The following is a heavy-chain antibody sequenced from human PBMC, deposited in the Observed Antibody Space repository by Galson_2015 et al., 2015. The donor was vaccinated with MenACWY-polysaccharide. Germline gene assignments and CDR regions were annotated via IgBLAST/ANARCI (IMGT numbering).Heavy chain of an antibody. CDR2: IYYSGRT. D-gene: IGHD3-10*01. CDR3: ATEEIRGRSFGWFGP. Sequence: QVQLQESGPGLVKPSETLSLTCTVSGGSVNSINYYWAWLRQPPGEGLEWIGYIYYSGRTNYNPSLKSRVTISLDTSNNQFSLRLNSVTAADTAVYYCATEEIRGRSFGWFGPWGQGSLVTVSS. V-gene: IGHV4-61*01. J-gene: IGHJ5*02. CDR1: GGSVNSINYY.